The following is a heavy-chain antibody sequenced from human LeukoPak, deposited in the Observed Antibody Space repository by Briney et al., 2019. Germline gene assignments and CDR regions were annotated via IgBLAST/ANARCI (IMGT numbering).Heavy chain of an antibody. CDR3: AAGWALDY. V-gene: IGHV3-7*01. J-gene: IGHJ4*02. D-gene: IGHD3-16*01. Sequence: GGSLRLSCVASGFTLSTSWMIWVRLAPGKGLECVAIIKQDGREKFYVDSVRGRFTVSRDNAKNSLFLQMNSLRVEDTAVYYCAAGWALDYRGQGTLVTVSS. CDR1: GFTLSTSW. CDR2: IKQDGREK.